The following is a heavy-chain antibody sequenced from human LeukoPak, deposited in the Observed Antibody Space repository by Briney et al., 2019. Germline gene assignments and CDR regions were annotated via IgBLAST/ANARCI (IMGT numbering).Heavy chain of an antibody. J-gene: IGHJ6*02. V-gene: IGHV3-30*03. D-gene: IGHD1-20*01. CDR1: GFSLNNYV. CDR2: ISNDGSNK. CDR3: VRFNWNHEGYGMDV. Sequence: GGSLRLSCAASGFSLNNYVMHWVRQAPGKGLEWVALISNDGSNKYYADSVKGRFTISRDNSKNTLYLQMDSLRAEDTAVYYCVRFNWNHEGYGMDVWGQGTTVTVSS.